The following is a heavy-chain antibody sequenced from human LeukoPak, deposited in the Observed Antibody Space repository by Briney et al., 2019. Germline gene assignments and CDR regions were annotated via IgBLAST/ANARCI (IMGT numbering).Heavy chain of an antibody. Sequence: GGSLRLSCAASGFTFSSYWMSWVRQAPGKGLEWVANIKQDGSEKYYVDSVKGRFTISRDNAKNSLYLQMNSLRAEDTAVYYCARDSYYYDSSGTIDYWGQGTLVTVSS. CDR1: GFTFSSYW. J-gene: IGHJ4*02. CDR3: ARDSYYYDSSGTIDY. CDR2: IKQDGSEK. V-gene: IGHV3-7*01. D-gene: IGHD3-22*01.